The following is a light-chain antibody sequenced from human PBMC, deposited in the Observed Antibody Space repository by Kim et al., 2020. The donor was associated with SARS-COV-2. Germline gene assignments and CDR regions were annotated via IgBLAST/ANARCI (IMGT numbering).Light chain of an antibody. CDR2: RNN. J-gene: IGLJ3*02. Sequence: QTATPPCPGTSHDVGNDGATCLQQHHGHPPKLLSSRNNNRPSGISERFSASRSGDTASLTITGLQPEDEADYYSSAWNSSLSAWVLGEGTQLTV. V-gene: IGLV10-54*01. CDR3: SAWNSSLSAWV. CDR1: SHDVGNDG.